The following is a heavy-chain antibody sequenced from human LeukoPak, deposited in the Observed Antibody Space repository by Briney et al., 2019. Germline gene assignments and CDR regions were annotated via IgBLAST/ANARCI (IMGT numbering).Heavy chain of an antibody. CDR1: GGSIRSYF. D-gene: IGHD3-10*01. CDR3: ARDRAWFGVFDY. V-gene: IGHV4-59*12. Sequence: NPSETLSLTCTVFGGSIRSYFWNWIRQPPGKGLEWIGSIYYSGSTYYNPSLKSRVTISVDTSKNQFSLKLSSVTAADTAVYYCARDRAWFGVFDYWGQGTLVTVSS. J-gene: IGHJ4*02. CDR2: IYYSGST.